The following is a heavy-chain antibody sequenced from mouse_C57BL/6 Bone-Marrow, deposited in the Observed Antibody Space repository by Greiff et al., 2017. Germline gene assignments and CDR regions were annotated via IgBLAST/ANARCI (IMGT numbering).Heavy chain of an antibody. CDR3: ARSGPLGRSFDS. CDR1: GYTFTSYW. Sequence: QVQLQQPGAELVKPGASVKMSCKASGYTFTSYWITWVKQRPGQGLEWIGDIYPTSGRTNYNEKFKSKAILTVDTSSNPAYMQLSSLPSEDSSVFYCARSGPLGRSFDSWGQGTTLTVSS. D-gene: IGHD4-1*01. J-gene: IGHJ2*01. CDR2: IYPTSGRT. V-gene: IGHV1-55*01.